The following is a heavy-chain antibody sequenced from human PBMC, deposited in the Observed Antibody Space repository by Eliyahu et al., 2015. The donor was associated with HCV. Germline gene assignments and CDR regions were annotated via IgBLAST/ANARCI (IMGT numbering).Heavy chain of an antibody. D-gene: IGHD5-24*01. V-gene: IGHV3-23*01. Sequence: EVQLLESGGGLVQPGGSLRLXCAASGFTFSTYAMSWVRQAPGQGLEWVSAISGSSGNTFYADSVKGRFTISRDNSKNTLFLQMNSLRADDTAVYYCAKDRYNYFDYWGQGTLVTVSS. CDR1: GFTFSTYA. J-gene: IGHJ4*02. CDR3: AKDRYNYFDY. CDR2: ISGSSGNT.